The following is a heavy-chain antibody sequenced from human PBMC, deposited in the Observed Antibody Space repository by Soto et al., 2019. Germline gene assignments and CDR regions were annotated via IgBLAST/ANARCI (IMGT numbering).Heavy chain of an antibody. D-gene: IGHD3-16*01. CDR1: GYTFTSYY. V-gene: IGHV1-46*03. CDR3: AREGSHVGAHYYYYYYMDV. Sequence: ASVKVSCKASGYTFTSYYMHWVQQAPGQGLEWMGIINPSGGSTSYAQKFQGRVTMTRDTSTSTVYMELSSLRSEDTAVYYCAREGSHVGAHYYYYYYMDVWGKGTTVTVSS. CDR2: INPSGGST. J-gene: IGHJ6*03.